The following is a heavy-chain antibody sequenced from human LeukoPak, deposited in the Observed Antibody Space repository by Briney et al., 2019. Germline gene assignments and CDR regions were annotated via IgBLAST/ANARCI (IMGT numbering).Heavy chain of an antibody. CDR1: GYTFTSYA. J-gene: IGHJ1*01. CDR2: INTNTGNP. V-gene: IGHV7-4-1*02. CDR3: ARSNRVVEMATIRYFQH. D-gene: IGHD5-24*01. Sequence: ASVKVSCKASGYTFTSYAMNWVRQAPGQGLEWMGWINTNTGNPTYAQGFTGRFVFSLDTSVSTAYLQISSLKAEDTAVYYCARSNRVVEMATIRYFQHWGQGTLVTVSS.